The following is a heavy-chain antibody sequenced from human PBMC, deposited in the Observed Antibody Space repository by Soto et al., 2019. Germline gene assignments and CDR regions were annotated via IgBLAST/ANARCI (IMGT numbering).Heavy chain of an antibody. CDR2: IWYDGSNK. CDR3: ARVGPGRSFSSSDDYYYDGMDV. CDR1: GFTFSSYG. D-gene: IGHD6-6*01. J-gene: IGHJ6*02. V-gene: IGHV3-33*01. Sequence: GGSLRLSCAASGFTFSSYGMHWVRQAPGKGLEWVAVIWYDGSNKYYADSVKGRFTISRDNSKNRLYLQMNSLRDEDMAVYSCARVGPGRSFSSSDDYYYDGMDVWGQGTTVTVSS.